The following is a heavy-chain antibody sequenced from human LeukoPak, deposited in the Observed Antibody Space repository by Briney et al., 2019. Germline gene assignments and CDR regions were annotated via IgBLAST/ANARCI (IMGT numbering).Heavy chain of an antibody. CDR1: GFTFSSYG. V-gene: IGHV3-30*02. CDR2: IRYDGSNK. D-gene: IGHD3-10*01. Sequence: GGSLRLSCAASGFTFSSYGMHWVRQAPGKGLEWVAFIRYDGSNKYYADSVKGRFTISRDNSKNTLYLQMNSLRAEDTAVYYCAKDLSPAMVRGVFVYWGQGTLVTVSS. CDR3: AKDLSPAMVRGVFVY. J-gene: IGHJ4*02.